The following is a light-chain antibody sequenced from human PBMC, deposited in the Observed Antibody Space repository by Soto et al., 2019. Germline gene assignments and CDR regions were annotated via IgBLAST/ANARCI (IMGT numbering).Light chain of an antibody. CDR2: DAS. Sequence: EIVLTQSPGTLCLSPGERATLSCRASQSVISNYLAWYQQTRPGQAPRLLIYDASTRATGVPDRFSGSGSGTDFTLAISRLEPEDAAVYYCQQYGGSSWTFGQGTKVEIK. J-gene: IGKJ1*01. CDR1: QSVISNY. V-gene: IGKV3-20*01. CDR3: QQYGGSSWT.